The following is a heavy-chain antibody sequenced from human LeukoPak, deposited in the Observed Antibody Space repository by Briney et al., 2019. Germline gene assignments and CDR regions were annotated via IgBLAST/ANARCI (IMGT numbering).Heavy chain of an antibody. D-gene: IGHD3-16*01. J-gene: IGHJ4*02. V-gene: IGHV4-39*01. CDR3: ARQDYDNGDY. CDR1: GGSISSSSYF. CDR2: IYYSGST. Sequence: SETLSPTCTVSGGSISSSSYFWGWIRQPPGKGLEWIGSIYYSGSTYYNPSLKSRLTMSVDTSKNQFSLKLSSVTAADTAVYYCARQDYDNGDYWGQGTLVTVSS.